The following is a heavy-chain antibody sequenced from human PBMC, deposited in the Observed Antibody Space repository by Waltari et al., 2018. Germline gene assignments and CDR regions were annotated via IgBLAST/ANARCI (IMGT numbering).Heavy chain of an antibody. V-gene: IGHV3-7*04. CDR3: ARITRNSPPDY. CDR2: IKQDGSEK. CDR1: GFTFSNYW. J-gene: IGHJ4*02. D-gene: IGHD1-20*01. Sequence: EVQLVESGGGLVQPGGSLRLSCAASGFTFSNYWMNWVRQAPGKGLEGVANIKQDGSEKKYGDSVKGRFTISRDNAKNSRYLQMSSLRAEDTALYYCARITRNSPPDYWGQGTLVTVSS.